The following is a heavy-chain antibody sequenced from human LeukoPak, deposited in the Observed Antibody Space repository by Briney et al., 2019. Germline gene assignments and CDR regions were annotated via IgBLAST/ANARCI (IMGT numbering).Heavy chain of an antibody. CDR2: IYYSGST. J-gene: IGHJ3*02. Sequence: SETLSLTCTVSGASISSYYWSWIRQPPGKGLEWIGYIYYSGSTNYNPSLKSRVTISVDTSKNQFSLKLSSVTAADTDVYYCARVVSDAFDIWGQGTMVTVSS. V-gene: IGHV4-59*01. CDR1: GASISSYY. CDR3: ARVVSDAFDI.